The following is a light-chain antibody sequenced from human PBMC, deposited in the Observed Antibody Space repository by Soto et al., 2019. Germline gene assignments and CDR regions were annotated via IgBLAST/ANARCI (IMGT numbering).Light chain of an antibody. CDR1: QSVSSN. V-gene: IGKV3-15*01. J-gene: IGKJ5*01. Sequence: EIVITQSPATLSVSPGERATLSCRASQSVSSNLAWYQQKPGQAPRLLIYGASTRATGIPARFSGSGFGTDFTLTISSLEPEDAAVYYCQQRSNWPPITFGQGTRLEIK. CDR3: QQRSNWPPIT. CDR2: GAS.